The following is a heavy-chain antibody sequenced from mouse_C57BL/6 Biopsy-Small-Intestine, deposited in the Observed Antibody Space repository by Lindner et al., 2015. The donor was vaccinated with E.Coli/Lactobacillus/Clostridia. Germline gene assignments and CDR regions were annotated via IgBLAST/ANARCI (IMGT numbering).Heavy chain of an antibody. Sequence: VQLQESGAELVKPGASVKLSCTASGFNIKDDYMHWVKQRPEQGLEWIGWIDPENGDTEYASKFQGKATITADTSSNTAYLQLSSLTSEDTAVYYCAREYYGSSPFAYWGQGTLVTVSA. V-gene: IGHV14-4*01. CDR1: GFNIKDDY. J-gene: IGHJ3*01. CDR3: AREYYGSSPFAY. D-gene: IGHD1-1*01. CDR2: IDPENGDT.